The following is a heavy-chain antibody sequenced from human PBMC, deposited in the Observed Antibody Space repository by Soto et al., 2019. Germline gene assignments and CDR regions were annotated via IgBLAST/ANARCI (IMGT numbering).Heavy chain of an antibody. V-gene: IGHV1-69*06. J-gene: IGHJ5*02. CDR3: ARELGYNWNYEVSYNWFDP. CDR2: IIPIFGTA. CDR1: GGTFSSYA. Sequence: SVKVSCKASGGTFSSYAISWVRQAPGQGLEWMGGIIPIFGTANYAQKFQGRVTITADKSTSTAYMELSSLRSEDTAVYYCARELGYNWNYEVSYNWFDPLGQGTLVTVSS. D-gene: IGHD1-7*01.